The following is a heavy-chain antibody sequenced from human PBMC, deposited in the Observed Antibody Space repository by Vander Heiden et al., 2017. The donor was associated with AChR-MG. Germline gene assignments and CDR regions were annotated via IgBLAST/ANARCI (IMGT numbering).Heavy chain of an antibody. V-gene: IGHV3-53*02. CDR2: IYSGGST. J-gene: IGHJ4*02. D-gene: IGHD6-13*01. Sequence: EVQLVETGGGLIQPGGSLRLSCAASEFTVSSNYMSWVRQAPGKGLEWVSVIYSGGSTYYADSVKGRFTISRDNSKNTLYLQMNSLRAEDTAVYYCARVRWAAARPYYFDYWGQGTLVTVSS. CDR1: EFTVSSNY. CDR3: ARVRWAAARPYYFDY.